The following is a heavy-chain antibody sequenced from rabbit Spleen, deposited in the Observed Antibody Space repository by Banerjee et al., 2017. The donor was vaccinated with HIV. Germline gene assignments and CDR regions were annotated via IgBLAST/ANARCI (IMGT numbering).Heavy chain of an antibody. V-gene: IGHV1S45*01. Sequence: QEQLVESGGGLVQPEGSLTLTCKPSGFSFSGGYDMCWVRQAPGKGLEWVACIYGGNTGTTYYASWAKGRFTISKVSSTTVTLQMTGLTAADTATYFCARGKTYGYGDGYAFNLWGQGTLVTVS. CDR1: GFSFSGGYD. J-gene: IGHJ4*01. D-gene: IGHD6-1*01. CDR2: IYGGNTGTT. CDR3: ARGKTYGYGDGYAFNL.